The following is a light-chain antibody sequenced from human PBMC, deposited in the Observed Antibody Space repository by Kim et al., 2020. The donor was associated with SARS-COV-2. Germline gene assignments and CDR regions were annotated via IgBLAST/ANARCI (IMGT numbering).Light chain of an antibody. CDR3: SSYTSSSTLV. CDR1: SSDVVGYNY. J-gene: IGLJ1*01. Sequence: GQWITISCTGTSSDVVGYNYVSWYQQHPDKAPKLMIYDVSNRPSGVSNRFSGSKSGNTASLTISGLQAEDEADYYCSSYTSSSTLVFGTGTKVTVL. CDR2: DVS. V-gene: IGLV2-14*03.